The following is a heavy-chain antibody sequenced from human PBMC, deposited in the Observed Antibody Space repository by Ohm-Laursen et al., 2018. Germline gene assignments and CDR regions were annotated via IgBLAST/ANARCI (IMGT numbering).Heavy chain of an antibody. CDR3: ARDVAHGGYGFGMDV. Sequence: SLRLSCAASGFTLSLYSMNWVRQAPGKGLEWVSSISSSSAYIYYADSVKGRFTISRDNANNSLYLQMNSLRAEDTAVYYCARDVAHGGYGFGMDVWGQGTTVTVSS. D-gene: IGHD5-12*01. CDR1: GFTLSLYS. CDR2: ISSSSAYI. J-gene: IGHJ6*02. V-gene: IGHV3-21*01.